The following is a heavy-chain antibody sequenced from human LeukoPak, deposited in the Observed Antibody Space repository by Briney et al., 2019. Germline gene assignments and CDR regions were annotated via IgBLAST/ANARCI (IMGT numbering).Heavy chain of an antibody. J-gene: IGHJ4*02. CDR1: GFTFSSHA. D-gene: IGHD6-13*01. CDR2: IGASGTTT. Sequence: GGSLRLSCAASGFTFSSHAMSWVRQATGEGLEWVSAIGASGTTTYYADSVKGRFTISRDNSKDTLYLQMNSLRAEDTAVYYCAKYSTSWYMKWGQGTLVSVSS. CDR3: AKYSTSWYMK. V-gene: IGHV3-23*01.